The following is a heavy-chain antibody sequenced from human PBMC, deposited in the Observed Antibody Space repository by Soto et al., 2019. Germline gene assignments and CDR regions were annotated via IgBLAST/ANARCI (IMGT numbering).Heavy chain of an antibody. Sequence: QVQLVQSGAEVKKPGSSVKVSCKASGGTFSSYAISWVRQAPGQGLEWMGGIIPIFGTANYAQKFQGRVTITADESTRTTYMELSSLRSEDTAVYYCARDHGSSSWYGGWFDPWGQGTLVTVSS. J-gene: IGHJ5*02. V-gene: IGHV1-69*12. D-gene: IGHD6-13*01. CDR3: ARDHGSSSWYGGWFDP. CDR2: IIPIFGTA. CDR1: GGTFSSYA.